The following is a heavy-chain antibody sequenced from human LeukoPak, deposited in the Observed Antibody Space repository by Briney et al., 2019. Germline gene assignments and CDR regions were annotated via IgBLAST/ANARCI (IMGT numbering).Heavy chain of an antibody. CDR1: GDSVSSNITA. D-gene: IGHD2-15*01. J-gene: IGHJ5*02. CDR3: ARGSEFDP. V-gene: IGHV6-1*01. Sequence: SQTLSLTCAISGDSVSSNITAWNWIRQSPSRGLEWLGGTYYRSKWYNDYAISVKSRITINADTSKNQFSLQLDTVTPEDTAVYYCARGSEFDPWGQGTLVTVSS. CDR2: TYYRSKWYN.